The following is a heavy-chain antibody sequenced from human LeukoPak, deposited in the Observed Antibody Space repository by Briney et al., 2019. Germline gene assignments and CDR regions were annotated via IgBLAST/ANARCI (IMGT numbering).Heavy chain of an antibody. V-gene: IGHV3-30*04. CDR2: ISYDGSSE. CDR3: AKEDWSDP. CDR1: GFTFSSYA. J-gene: IGHJ5*02. Sequence: GGPLRLSCAASGFTFSSYAMHWVRQAPGKGLEWVAFISYDGSSEYDADSVKGRFTISRDNSKNTLYLQMNSLRAEDTAVYYCAKEDWSDPWGQGTLVTVSS.